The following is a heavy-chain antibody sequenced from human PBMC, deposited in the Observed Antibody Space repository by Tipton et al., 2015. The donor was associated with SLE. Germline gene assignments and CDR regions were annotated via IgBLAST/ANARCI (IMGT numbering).Heavy chain of an antibody. V-gene: IGHV4-61*02. J-gene: IGHJ3*02. Sequence: TLSLTCTVSGASISSGSFYWSWIRQSAGKGLEWIGRMYTRGSTNYSPSLRSRVTISIDRSKNQLSLELSSVPAADTAVYYCARKTTVITPGAFDIWGQGTMVTVSS. CDR2: MYTRGST. CDR3: ARKTTVITPGAFDI. CDR1: GASISSGSFY. D-gene: IGHD4-23*01.